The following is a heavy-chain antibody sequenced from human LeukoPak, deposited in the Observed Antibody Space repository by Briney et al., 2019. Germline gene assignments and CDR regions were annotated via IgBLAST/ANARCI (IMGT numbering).Heavy chain of an antibody. Sequence: PSETLSLTCTVSGGSVSGINYFWGWIRQPPGKGLEWIGSIYYSGDTYYNPSLKSRVTISVDTSKNQFSLKLYSVPAADTAVYYCARHQFRGRSSLVDFWGQGTLVTVSS. J-gene: IGHJ4*02. CDR3: ARHQFRGRSSLVDF. CDR1: GGSVSGINYF. V-gene: IGHV4-39*01. CDR2: IYYSGDT. D-gene: IGHD1-26*01.